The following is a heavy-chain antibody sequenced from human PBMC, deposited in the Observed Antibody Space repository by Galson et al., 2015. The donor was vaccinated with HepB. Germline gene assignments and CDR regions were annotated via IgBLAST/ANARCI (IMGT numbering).Heavy chain of an antibody. J-gene: IGHJ4*02. CDR3: ARDYGDLQFGY. Sequence: PALVKPTQTLTLTCTFSGFSLSTSGMCVSWIRQPPGKALEWLARIDWDDDKFYSTSLKARLTTSKDTFKNQVVLTMANMDPVDTATYYCARDYGDLQFGYWGQGTLVTVSS. D-gene: IGHD4-17*01. V-gene: IGHV2-70*17. CDR1: GFSLSTSGMC. CDR2: IDWDDDK.